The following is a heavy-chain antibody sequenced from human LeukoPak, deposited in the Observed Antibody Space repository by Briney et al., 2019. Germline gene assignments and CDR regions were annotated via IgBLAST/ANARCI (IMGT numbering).Heavy chain of an antibody. D-gene: IGHD3-22*01. CDR2: IKSKFDGGTT. CDR3: ARYDSTYIDY. J-gene: IGHJ4*02. CDR1: GFTFSNAW. V-gene: IGHV3-15*01. Sequence: GGSLRLSCAASGFTFSNAWMSWVRQAPGKGLEWVGRIKSKFDGGTTDYGAPVKGRFTISRDDSKNTLYLQMNSLRAEDTAVYYCARYDSTYIDYWGQGTLVTVSS.